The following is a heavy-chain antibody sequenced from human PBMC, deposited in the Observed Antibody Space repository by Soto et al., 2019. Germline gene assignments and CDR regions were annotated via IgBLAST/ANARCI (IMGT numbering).Heavy chain of an antibody. CDR1: GGSISSGDYY. CDR2: IYYSGST. J-gene: IGHJ4*02. CDR3: ARDPKAHSSGYAVLDFDY. V-gene: IGHV4-30-4*01. Sequence: SETLSLTCTVSGGSISSGDYYWSWIRQPPGKGLEWIGYIYYSGSTYYNPSLKSRVTISVDTSKNQFSLKLSSVTAADTAVYYCARDPKAHSSGYAVLDFDYWGQGTLVTVSS. D-gene: IGHD6-19*01.